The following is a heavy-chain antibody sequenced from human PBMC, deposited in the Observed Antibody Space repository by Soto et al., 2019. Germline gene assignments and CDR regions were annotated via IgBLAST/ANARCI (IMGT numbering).Heavy chain of an antibody. J-gene: IGHJ3*02. CDR1: GGTFSSYA. D-gene: IGHD3-22*01. CDR2: IIPILGTA. CDR3: ASRQEDSSGYYYAFDI. V-gene: IGHV1-69*13. Sequence: GASVKVSCKASGGTFSSYAISWVRQAPGQGLEWMGGIIPILGTANYAQQFQGRVTITADESTSTAYMELSSRRSEDTAVYYCASRQEDSSGYYYAFDIWGQGTMVTVSS.